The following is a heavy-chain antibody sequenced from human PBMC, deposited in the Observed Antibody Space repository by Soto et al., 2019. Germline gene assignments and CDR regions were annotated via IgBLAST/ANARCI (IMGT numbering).Heavy chain of an antibody. CDR2: IIPILGIA. V-gene: IGHV1-69*02. Sequence: SVKVSCKASGGTFSSYIISCVRQAPGQGLEWMGRIIPILGIANYAQKFQGIVTITADKSTSTAYMELSSLRFEDTAVYYCAGAGAGYFAGTALDYWGQGTLVTVSS. J-gene: IGHJ4*02. CDR1: GGTFSSYI. CDR3: AGAGAGYFAGTALDY. D-gene: IGHD3-9*01.